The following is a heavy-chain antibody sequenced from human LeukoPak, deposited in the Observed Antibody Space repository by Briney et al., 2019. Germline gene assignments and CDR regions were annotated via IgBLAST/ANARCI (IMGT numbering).Heavy chain of an antibody. V-gene: IGHV4-59*08. CDR3: ARHGGWFGELSEVSYAFDI. CDR2: IYYSGST. Sequence: SETLSLTCTVSGGSISSYYWSWIRQPPGKGLERIGYIYYSGSTSYNPSLKSRVTISVDTSKNQFSLKLSSVTAADTAVYYCARHGGWFGELSEVSYAFDIWGQGTMVTVSS. CDR1: GGSISSYY. J-gene: IGHJ3*02. D-gene: IGHD3-10*01.